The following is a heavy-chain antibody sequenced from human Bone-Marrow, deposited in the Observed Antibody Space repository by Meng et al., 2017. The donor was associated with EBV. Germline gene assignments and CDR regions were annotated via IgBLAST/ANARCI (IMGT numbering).Heavy chain of an antibody. V-gene: IGHV4-4*02. CDR2: IYHSGTT. D-gene: IGHD3-22*01. J-gene: IGHJ4*02. CDR3: ARVGYDSLDY. CDR1: GGSISSSNW. Sequence: QGRGKESGQGLVKPSGTLLLPWAVFGGSISSSNWWSWVRQPPGKGLEWIGEIYHSGTTNYNPSLKSRVTISVDKSKNQFFLKLSSVTAADTAVYYCARVGYDSLDYWGQGTLVTVSS.